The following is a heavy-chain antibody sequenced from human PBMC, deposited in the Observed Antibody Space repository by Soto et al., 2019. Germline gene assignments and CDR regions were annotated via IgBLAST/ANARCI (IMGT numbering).Heavy chain of an antibody. Sequence: ASVKVSCKASGYTXTSYGISWVRQAPGQGLEWMGWISAYNGNTNYAQKLQGRVTMTEDTSTDTAYMELSSLRSEDTAVYYCATVFNLAAFDIWGQGTMVTVSS. CDR3: ATVFNLAAFDI. V-gene: IGHV1-18*01. CDR1: GYTXTSYG. J-gene: IGHJ3*02. D-gene: IGHD3-10*01. CDR2: ISAYNGNT.